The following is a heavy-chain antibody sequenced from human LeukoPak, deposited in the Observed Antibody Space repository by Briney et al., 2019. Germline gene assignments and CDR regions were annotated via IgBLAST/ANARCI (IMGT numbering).Heavy chain of an antibody. V-gene: IGHV3-23*01. CDR2: ISGSGGST. Sequence: SGGTLRLSCAASGFTFSSYGMSWVRQAPGKGLEWVSAISGSGGSTYYADSVKGRFTISRDNSKNTLYLQMNSLRAEDTAVYYCAKATAMDHYYYYMDVWGKGTTVTISS. CDR1: GFTFSSYG. D-gene: IGHD5-18*01. J-gene: IGHJ6*03. CDR3: AKATAMDHYYYYMDV.